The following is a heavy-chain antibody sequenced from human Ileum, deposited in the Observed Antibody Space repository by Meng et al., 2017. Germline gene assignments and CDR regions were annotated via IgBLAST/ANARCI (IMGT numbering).Heavy chain of an antibody. CDR2: MSHDGSI. CDR3: AREFHSSGRAGTFDV. J-gene: IGHJ3*01. Sequence: VRVVGLGGGGCPPWGSLRLSCAASGLTFSNSIMHWVRQAPDKGLEWVVLMSHDGSIQYADSVKGRLTISRDNSENTVYLQMNSLRAEDTAVYHCAREFHSSGRAGTFDVWGRGTMVTVSS. CDR1: GLTFSNSI. V-gene: IGHV3-30*03. D-gene: IGHD3-22*01.